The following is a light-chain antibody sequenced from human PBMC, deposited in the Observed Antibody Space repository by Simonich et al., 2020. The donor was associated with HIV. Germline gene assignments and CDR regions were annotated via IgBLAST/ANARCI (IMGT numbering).Light chain of an antibody. Sequence: DIVMTQTPLSLSFTPGQPASIPCKSSTSLLLRDGKTYLYWYLQQPGQSPHRVVYEVSNRVSGVPDRFSGSGSGTDFTLKISRVEAEDVGIYYCAQSVQLPLTFGGGTKVEIK. V-gene: IGKV2D-29*02. CDR3: AQSVQLPLT. CDR1: TSLLLRDGKTY. J-gene: IGKJ4*01. CDR2: EVS.